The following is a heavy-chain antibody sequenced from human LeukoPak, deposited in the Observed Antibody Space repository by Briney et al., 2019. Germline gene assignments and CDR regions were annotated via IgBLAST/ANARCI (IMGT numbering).Heavy chain of an antibody. CDR3: ARVDRLPYYDIWTGYFSYGMDV. CDR2: INHSESN. D-gene: IGHD3-9*01. Sequence: SETLSLTCDVYGGSFSSYYWSWIRQPPGKGLEWIGEINHSESNTYNPSLKSRVTISVDTSKNQFSLKLISVTAADTAVYYCARVDRLPYYDIWTGYFSYGMDVWGQGTTVPVSS. V-gene: IGHV4-34*01. J-gene: IGHJ6*02. CDR1: GGSFSSYY.